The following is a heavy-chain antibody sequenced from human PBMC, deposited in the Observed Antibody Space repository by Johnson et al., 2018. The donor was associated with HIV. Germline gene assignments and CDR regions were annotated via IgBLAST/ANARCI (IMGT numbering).Heavy chain of an antibody. V-gene: IGHV3-20*04. CDR2: INWIGGST. CDR3: AKDLRLSSGQWLVLGGAFDI. D-gene: IGHD6-19*01. Sequence: VQLVESGGGLVQRGGSLRLSCAASGFTFDDYGMSWVRQAPGKGLEWVSVINWIGGSTGYADSVQGRFTISRDNAKNSLSLQMNSLRAEYTALYYCAKDLRLSSGQWLVLGGAFDIWGQGTMVTVSS. J-gene: IGHJ3*02. CDR1: GFTFDDYG.